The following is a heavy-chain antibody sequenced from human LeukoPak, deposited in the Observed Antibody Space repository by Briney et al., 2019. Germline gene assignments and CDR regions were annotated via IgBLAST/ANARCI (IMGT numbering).Heavy chain of an antibody. D-gene: IGHD5-12*01. J-gene: IGHJ4*02. CDR3: ARVPEEYSGYDSPFLDY. Sequence: ASVTVSCKASGYTFTSYDINWVRQATGQGLEWMGWMNPNSGNTDYAQKFQGRVTMTRNTSISTAYMGLSSLRSEDTAVYYCARVPEEYSGYDSPFLDYWGQGTLVTVSS. CDR2: MNPNSGNT. CDR1: GYTFTSYD. V-gene: IGHV1-8*01.